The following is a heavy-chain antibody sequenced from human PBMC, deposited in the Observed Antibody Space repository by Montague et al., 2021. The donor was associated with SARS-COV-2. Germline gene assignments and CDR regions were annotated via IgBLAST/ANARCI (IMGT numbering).Heavy chain of an antibody. CDR1: GGSISSSSYY. V-gene: IGHV4-39*01. CDR2: IYYSGST. D-gene: IGHD4-17*01. J-gene: IGHJ6*02. Sequence: SETLSLTCTVSGGSISSSSYYWGWIRQPPGKGLEWIGSIYYSGSTYYNPSLKSRVTISVDTSKNQFSLKLSSATAADTAVYYCARGRTVTTFYYYYGMDVWGQGTTVTVSS. CDR3: ARGRTVTTFYYYYGMDV.